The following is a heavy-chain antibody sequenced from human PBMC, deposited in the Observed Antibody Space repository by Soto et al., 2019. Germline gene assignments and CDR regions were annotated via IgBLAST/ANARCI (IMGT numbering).Heavy chain of an antibody. D-gene: IGHD2-2*01. CDR3: ARVYRLNLGTRNWYFDL. J-gene: IGHJ2*01. CDR2: ISAYNGNT. CDR1: GYTFTSYG. Sequence: ALVKVSCKASGYTFTSYGISWVRQAPGQGLEWMGWISAYNGNTNYAQKLQGRVTMTTDTSTSTAYMELRSLRSDDTAVYYCARVYRLNLGTRNWYFDLRGRGTLVTVS. V-gene: IGHV1-18*01.